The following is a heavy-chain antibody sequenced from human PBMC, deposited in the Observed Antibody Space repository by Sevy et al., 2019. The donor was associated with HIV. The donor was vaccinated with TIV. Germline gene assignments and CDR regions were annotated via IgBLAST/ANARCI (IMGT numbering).Heavy chain of an antibody. CDR3: ARAVLEISTWRSDY. CDR1: GFTFSSYR. CDR2: ISSTSDYI. D-gene: IGHD1-1*01. Sequence: GGSLRLSCAASGFTFSSYRMTWVRQAPGKGLEWVSCISSTSDYINYADSVKGRFTISSDNAKNLLYLQMDSLRAEETAVYYCARAVLEISTWRSDYWGQGTLVTVSS. V-gene: IGHV3-21*01. J-gene: IGHJ4*02.